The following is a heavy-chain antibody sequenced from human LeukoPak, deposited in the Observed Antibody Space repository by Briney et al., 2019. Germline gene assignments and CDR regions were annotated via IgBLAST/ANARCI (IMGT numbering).Heavy chain of an antibody. Sequence: GSLRLSCVASGFSFNNYEMNWVRQAPGKGLEWVSYISQSGSTKRYTDSVKGRFTISRDNAKNSLYLQLSSLRVEDMGVYYCARDGEAAAPWALDLWGQGTVVSVSS. V-gene: IGHV3-48*03. J-gene: IGHJ3*01. D-gene: IGHD3-10*01. CDR3: ARDGEAAAPWALDL. CDR2: ISQSGSTK. CDR1: GFSFNNYE.